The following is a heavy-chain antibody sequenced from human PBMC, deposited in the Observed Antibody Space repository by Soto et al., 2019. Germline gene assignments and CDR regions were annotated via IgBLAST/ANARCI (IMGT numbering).Heavy chain of an antibody. D-gene: IGHD2-21*01. CDR1: GGTFSSYT. CDR3: ARVDGVGDMGAFDI. J-gene: IGHJ3*02. Sequence: QVQLVQSGAEVKKPGSSVKVSCKASGGTFSSYTISWVRQAPGQGLEWMGRITPILDITNYAQKFQGRVTITADKSTNTACMQLISLRSEDKAVYYCARVDGVGDMGAFDIWGQGTMVTVSS. CDR2: ITPILDIT. V-gene: IGHV1-69*02.